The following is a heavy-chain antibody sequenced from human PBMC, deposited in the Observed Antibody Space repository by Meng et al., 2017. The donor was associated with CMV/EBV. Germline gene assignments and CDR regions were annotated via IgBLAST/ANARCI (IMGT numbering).Heavy chain of an antibody. CDR3: STLDNWNYELSN. Sequence: GGSLRLSCAASGFTFSNAWMTWVRQAPGKGLEWVGRIKSKPDGGTTDYAAPVKGRFTISRDDSKNTLYLQMNSLKVEDTAVYYCSTLDNWNYELSNWGQGTLVTVSS. D-gene: IGHD1-7*01. J-gene: IGHJ4*02. CDR2: IKSKPDGGTT. V-gene: IGHV3-15*01. CDR1: GFTFSNAW.